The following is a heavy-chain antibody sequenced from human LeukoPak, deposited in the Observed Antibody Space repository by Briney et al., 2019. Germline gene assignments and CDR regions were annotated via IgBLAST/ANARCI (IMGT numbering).Heavy chain of an antibody. Sequence: GGSLRLACAVSGITVSNYGMSWVRQAPGKGLEWVAGISGGGGGTNYADSVKGRFTISRDNSKNTLYLQMNSLRAEDTAVYFCAKDLGTVTTRGFDYWGQGTLVTVSS. J-gene: IGHJ4*02. V-gene: IGHV3-23*01. CDR3: AKDLGTVTTRGFDY. CDR1: GITVSNYG. CDR2: ISGGGGGT. D-gene: IGHD4-17*01.